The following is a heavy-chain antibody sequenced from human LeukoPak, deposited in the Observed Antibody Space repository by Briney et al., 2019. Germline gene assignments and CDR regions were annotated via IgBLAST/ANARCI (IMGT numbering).Heavy chain of an antibody. D-gene: IGHD5-12*01. CDR1: GDSITNTIYY. CDR2: VYYTGAT. CDR3: ATIRRYGGNPAYYFDD. Sequence: PSETLSLTCSVSGDSITNTIYYWAWVRQPPGKGLEWLGTVYYTGATFYKPSLKSRVTVSADTSRNQFSLSLRSVTAADAAVYYCATIRRYGGNPAYYFDDWGQGTLVTVSS. J-gene: IGHJ4*02. V-gene: IGHV4-39*01.